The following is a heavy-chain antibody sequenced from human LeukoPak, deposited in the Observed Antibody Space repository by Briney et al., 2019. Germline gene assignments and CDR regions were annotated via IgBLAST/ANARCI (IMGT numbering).Heavy chain of an antibody. D-gene: IGHD1-26*01. CDR2: IYYSGNT. Sequence: SETLSLTCTVSGSSISNYYWGWIRQAPGKGLEWIGSIYYSGNTYYNSSLKSRVTISLDTSKNQFYLKLTSVTAADTAVYYCARGVNSGYFDNWGQGTLVTVSS. J-gene: IGHJ4*02. CDR3: ARGVNSGYFDN. CDR1: GSSISNYY. V-gene: IGHV4-39*07.